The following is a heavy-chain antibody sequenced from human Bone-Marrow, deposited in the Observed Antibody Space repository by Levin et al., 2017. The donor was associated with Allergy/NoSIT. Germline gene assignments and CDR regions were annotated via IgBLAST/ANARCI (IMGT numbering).Heavy chain of an antibody. Sequence: SETLSLTCTVSGGSIRNFYWSWIRQPPGKRLEWIGYIYYSGSTNYNPSLQSRVTISVDTSKNQFSLKLTSVTAADTAVYYCARITHYDDGSSVYDPGYYCDFWGQGALVTVSS. CDR3: ARITHYDDGSSVYDPGYYCDF. CDR1: GGSIRNFY. D-gene: IGHD3-22*01. J-gene: IGHJ4*02. CDR2: IYYSGST. V-gene: IGHV4-59*01.